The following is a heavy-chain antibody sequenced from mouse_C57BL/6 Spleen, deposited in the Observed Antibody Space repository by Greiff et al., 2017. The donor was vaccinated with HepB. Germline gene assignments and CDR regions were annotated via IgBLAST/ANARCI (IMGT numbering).Heavy chain of an antibody. D-gene: IGHD4-1*01. CDR3: ARQRKGTGAGAKDY. CDR1: GFTFSSYT. Sequence: EVQLVESGGGLVKPGGSLKLSCAASGFTFSSYTMSWVRQTPEKRLEWVATISGGGGNTYYPDSVKGRFTIYRDNAKNTLYLQMSSLRSEDTALYYCARQRKGTGAGAKDYWGQGTTVTVSS. V-gene: IGHV5-9*01. CDR2: ISGGGGNT. J-gene: IGHJ4*01.